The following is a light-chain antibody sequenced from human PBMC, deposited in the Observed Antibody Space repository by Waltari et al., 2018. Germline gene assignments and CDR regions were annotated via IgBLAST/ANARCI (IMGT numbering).Light chain of an antibody. CDR3: SSYTSSSTVV. J-gene: IGLJ2*01. Sequence: QSAPSQPASVSGSPGKSITISCTGSSSAVGGSNYVPWYQQHPGKAPKLLIYEVSNRPSGVSNRFSGSKSGNTASLTISGLQAEDEADYYCSSYTSSSTVVFGGGTKVTVL. CDR1: SSAVGGSNY. V-gene: IGLV2-14*01. CDR2: EVS.